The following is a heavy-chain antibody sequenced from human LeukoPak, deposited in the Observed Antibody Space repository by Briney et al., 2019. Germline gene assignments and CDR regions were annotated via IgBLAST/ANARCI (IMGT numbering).Heavy chain of an antibody. CDR1: GGSISSSSYY. D-gene: IGHD2-15*01. CDR3: ARRGYCSGGSCYSRWFDP. V-gene: IGHV4-39*01. CDR2: IYYSGST. Sequence: SETLSLTCTVSGGSISSSSYYWGWIHQPPGKGLEWIGSIYYSGSTYYNPSLKSRVTISVDTSKSQFSLKLSSVTAADTAVYYCARRGYCSGGSCYSRWFDPWGQGTLVTVSS. J-gene: IGHJ5*02.